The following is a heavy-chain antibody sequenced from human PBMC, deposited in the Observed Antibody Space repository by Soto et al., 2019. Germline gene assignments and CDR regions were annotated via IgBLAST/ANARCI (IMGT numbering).Heavy chain of an antibody. D-gene: IGHD3-10*01. V-gene: IGHV3-23*01. Sequence: PGGSLRLSCAASGFTFSSFSMSWVRQAPGKGLEGVAGFGTGGDGGATYYADSVKGRFTISRDNSKNTLFLQMNSLRAEDTAISYCAKKVNSGSGSQFFDYWGQGALVTVSS. CDR2: FGTGGDGGAT. CDR3: AKKVNSGSGSQFFDY. J-gene: IGHJ4*02. CDR1: GFTFSSFS.